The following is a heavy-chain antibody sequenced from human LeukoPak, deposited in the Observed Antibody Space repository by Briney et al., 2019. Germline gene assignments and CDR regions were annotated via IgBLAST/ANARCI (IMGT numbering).Heavy chain of an antibody. D-gene: IGHD5-12*01. Sequence: GGSLRLSCAASGFTVSTNYMGWVRQVPGKGLEWVSVIFDGGATYYADSVKGGFTISRDISKNTVYLQMNSLRAEDTAVYYCVRERNVIVVTSYYFDYWSQGTLVTVSS. J-gene: IGHJ4*02. CDR1: GFTVSTNY. CDR2: IFDGGAT. CDR3: VRERNVIVVTSYYFDY. V-gene: IGHV3-53*01.